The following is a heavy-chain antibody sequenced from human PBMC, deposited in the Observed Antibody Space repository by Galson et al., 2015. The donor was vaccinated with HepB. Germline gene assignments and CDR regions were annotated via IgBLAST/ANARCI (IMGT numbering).Heavy chain of an antibody. Sequence: SLRLSCAASGFTFSSYWLSWVRQAPGKGLECVANVKEDGSEKYFVDSVKGRFTISRDNARNSLYLQMNSPRAEDTAVYYCAKDSGLGGEDYWGQGILVTVSS. CDR3: AKDSGLGGEDY. J-gene: IGHJ4*02. D-gene: IGHD3-16*01. V-gene: IGHV3-7*03. CDR2: VKEDGSEK. CDR1: GFTFSSYW.